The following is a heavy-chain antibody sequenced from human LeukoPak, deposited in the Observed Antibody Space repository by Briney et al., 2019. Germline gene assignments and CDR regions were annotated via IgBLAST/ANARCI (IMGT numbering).Heavy chain of an antibody. D-gene: IGHD3-10*01. J-gene: IGHJ4*02. V-gene: IGHV3-48*03. CDR3: ARDSYGSPQVY. Sequence: GGSLRLSCAASGFTFSSYEMNWVRQAPGKGLELVSYISSSGSTIYYADSVKGRFTISRDNAKNSLYLQMNSLRAEDTAVYYCARDSYGSPQVYWGQGTLVTVSS. CDR1: GFTFSSYE. CDR2: ISSSGSTI.